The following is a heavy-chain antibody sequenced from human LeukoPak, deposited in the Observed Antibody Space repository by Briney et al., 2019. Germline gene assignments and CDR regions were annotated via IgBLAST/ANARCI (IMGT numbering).Heavy chain of an antibody. CDR3: ARAGANYYGSGSYYNDAFDI. CDR2: IRSSSSTI. Sequence: PGGSLRLSCAASGFTFSSYSMNWVRQAPGKGLEWVSYIRSSSSTIYYADSVKGRFTISRDNAKNSLYLQMNSLRAEDTAVYYCARAGANYYGSGSYYNDAFDIWGQGTMVTVSS. CDR1: GFTFSSYS. J-gene: IGHJ3*02. D-gene: IGHD3-10*01. V-gene: IGHV3-48*01.